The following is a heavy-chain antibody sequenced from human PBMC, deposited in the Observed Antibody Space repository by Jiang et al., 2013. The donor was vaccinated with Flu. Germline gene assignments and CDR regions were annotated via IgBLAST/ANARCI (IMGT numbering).Heavy chain of an antibody. J-gene: IGHJ5*02. CDR2: IYWDDDK. CDR3: AHRPYYDSSGPFDP. V-gene: IGHV2-5*02. Sequence: LIYWDDDKRYSPSLKSRLTITKDTSKNQVVLTMTNMDPVDTATYYCAHRPYYDSSGPFDPWGQGTLVTVSS. D-gene: IGHD3-22*01.